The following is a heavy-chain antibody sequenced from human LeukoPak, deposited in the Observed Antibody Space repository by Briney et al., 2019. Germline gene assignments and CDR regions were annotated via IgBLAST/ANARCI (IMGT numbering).Heavy chain of an antibody. V-gene: IGHV3-7*04. J-gene: IGHJ4*02. D-gene: IGHD2-21*02. CDR2: IHPEGNEK. CDR1: GFTFSNYW. CDR3: ARGDDFSGDY. Sequence: GGSLRLSCAASGFTFSNYWMSWVRQAPGRGLEWVANIHPEGNEKYHVDSVKGRFTTSRDNTKNSLFLQMHGLRVEDTAVYYCARGDDFSGDYWGQGTLVTVSS.